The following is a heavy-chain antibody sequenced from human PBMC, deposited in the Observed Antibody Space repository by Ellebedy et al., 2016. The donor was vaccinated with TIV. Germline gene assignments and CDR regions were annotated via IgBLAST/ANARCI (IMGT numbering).Heavy chain of an antibody. CDR2: ISSSGSPI. D-gene: IGHD3-10*01. CDR3: ARDNRPGDY. J-gene: IGHJ4*02. Sequence: GESLKISCAASGFTFNTYSMNWVRQAPGKGLEWVSFISSSGSPIYYADSVKGRFTISRDNAKNSLSLQMNSLRVEDTAVYYCARDNRPGDYWGQGTLVTVSS. CDR1: GFTFNTYS. V-gene: IGHV3-48*04.